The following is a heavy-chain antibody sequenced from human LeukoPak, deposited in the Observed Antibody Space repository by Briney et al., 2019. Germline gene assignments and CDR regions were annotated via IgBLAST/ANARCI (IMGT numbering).Heavy chain of an antibody. CDR2: VYTTGNT. D-gene: IGHD2-21*02. CDR3: ARAGDCVGYFVY. Sequence: SETLSLTCTVSGGSISTYYWNWIRQPAGRGLEWIGRVYTTGNTNYNPSLKSRVTVSVDTSKNQFSLQLTSVTAADTAVYYCARAGDCVGYFVYWGQGTPVTVSS. V-gene: IGHV4-4*07. CDR1: GGSISTYY. J-gene: IGHJ4*02.